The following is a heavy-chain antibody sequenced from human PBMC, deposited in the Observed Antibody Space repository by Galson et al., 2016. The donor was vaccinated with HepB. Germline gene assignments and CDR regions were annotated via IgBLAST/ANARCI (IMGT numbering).Heavy chain of an antibody. Sequence: SLRLSCAVSGFTFNNAWMNWVRQAPGKGLEWDGRSKSKNDGGAIDYAAPVEGRFTISRDDSRNSVYLQMDSLRADDTAVYFCATLGFCGTTTCNFWGQGTLVTVSS. CDR3: ATLGFCGTTTCNF. V-gene: IGHV3-15*07. CDR2: SKSKNDGGAI. CDR1: GFTFNNAW. D-gene: IGHD2-2*01. J-gene: IGHJ4*02.